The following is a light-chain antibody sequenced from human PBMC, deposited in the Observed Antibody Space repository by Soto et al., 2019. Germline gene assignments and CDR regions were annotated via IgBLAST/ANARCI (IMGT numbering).Light chain of an antibody. V-gene: IGKV3-11*01. CDR3: QQRSNWLT. Sequence: EIVLSQSPATLSLSPGERATLSCRASQSVSSYLAWYQQKPGQAPRLLIYDASNRATGIPARFSGSGSGTDFTLTNSSLEPEDFAVYYCQQRSNWLTFGGGTKVELK. CDR1: QSVSSY. CDR2: DAS. J-gene: IGKJ4*01.